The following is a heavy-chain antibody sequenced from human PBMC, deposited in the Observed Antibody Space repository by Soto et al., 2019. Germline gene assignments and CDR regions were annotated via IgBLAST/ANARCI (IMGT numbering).Heavy chain of an antibody. D-gene: IGHD3-3*01. CDR3: ARVYKLRLAY. J-gene: IGHJ4*02. CDR1: GGSISSGGYY. CDR2: IYYSGST. V-gene: IGHV4-31*03. Sequence: SETLSLTCTVSGGSISSGGYYWSWIRQHPGKGLEWIGYIYYSGSTYYNPSLKSRVTISVDTSKNQFSLKLSSVTAADTAVYYCARVYKLRLAYWGQGTLVTVSS.